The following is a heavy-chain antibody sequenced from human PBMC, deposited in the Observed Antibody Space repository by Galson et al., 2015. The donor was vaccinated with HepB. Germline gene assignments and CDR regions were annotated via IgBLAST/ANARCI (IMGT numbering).Heavy chain of an antibody. V-gene: IGHV3-30-3*01. CDR3: ARASGYYGSGFDY. J-gene: IGHJ4*02. D-gene: IGHD3-10*01. Sequence: SLRLSCAASGFTFSSYAMHWVRQAPGKGLEWVAVISYDGSNKYYADSVKGRFTISRDNSKNTLYLQMNSLRAEDTAVYYCARASGYYGSGFDYWGQGTLVTVSS. CDR2: ISYDGSNK. CDR1: GFTFSSYA.